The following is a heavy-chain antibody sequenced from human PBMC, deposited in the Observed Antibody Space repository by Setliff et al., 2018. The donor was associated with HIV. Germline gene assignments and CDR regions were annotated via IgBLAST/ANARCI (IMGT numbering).Heavy chain of an antibody. V-gene: IGHV4-34*01. J-gene: IGHJ4*02. CDR2: INHSGRI. Sequence: ETLSLTCAVYGGSFSGYYWSWIRQPPGKGLEWIGEINHSGRINCNPSLKSRVTVSVDTSKNQFSLKLSSVTAADTAVYYCARGYSSSYYFDYWGQGTLVTVSS. D-gene: IGHD6-13*01. CDR1: GGSFSGYY. CDR3: ARGYSSSYYFDY.